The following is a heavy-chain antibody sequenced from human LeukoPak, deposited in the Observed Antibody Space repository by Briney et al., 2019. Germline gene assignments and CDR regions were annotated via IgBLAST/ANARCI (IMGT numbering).Heavy chain of an antibody. V-gene: IGHV4-59*08. CDR2: IYYSESA. CDR1: GGSIRSYY. J-gene: IGHJ4*02. Sequence: SETLSLTCTVSGGSIRSYYWSWIRQPPGKGLEWIGYIYYSESANYNPSLKSRITISVDTSKNQFSLNLNSVTAADTAVYYCARGGWYNDYWGQGILVTVSS. CDR3: ARGGWYNDY. D-gene: IGHD6-19*01.